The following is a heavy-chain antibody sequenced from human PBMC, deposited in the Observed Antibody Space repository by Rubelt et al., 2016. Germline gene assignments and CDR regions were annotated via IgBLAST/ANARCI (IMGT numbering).Heavy chain of an antibody. CDR2: ISRRSRYI. J-gene: IGHJ4*02. D-gene: IGHD3-3*01. Sequence: VEFGGGLAQPGGSLRLSCADSGFTFSSYGMSWVRQAPGGGPEWVSSISRRSRYIYYEDSVKGRFTISRENAKNSLYMQINSLRAEETAVYYCASAYDFWRGADDYWGQGTLVIVSS. CDR3: ASAYDFWRGADDY. CDR1: GFTFSSYG. V-gene: IGHV3-21*01.